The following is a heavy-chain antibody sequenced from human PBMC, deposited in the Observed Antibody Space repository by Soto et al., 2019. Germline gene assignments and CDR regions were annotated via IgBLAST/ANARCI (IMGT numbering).Heavy chain of an antibody. CDR2: INHSGST. V-gene: IGHV4-34*01. CDR3: APLGGGNSGLAFDI. Sequence: SETLSLTCTVYGGSFSGYYWSWIRQPPGKGLEWIGEINHSGSTNYNPSLKSRVTISVDTSKNQFSLKLSSVTAADTAVYYCAPLGGGNSGLAFDIWGQGTMVTVSS. CDR1: GGSFSGYY. J-gene: IGHJ3*02. D-gene: IGHD2-21*02.